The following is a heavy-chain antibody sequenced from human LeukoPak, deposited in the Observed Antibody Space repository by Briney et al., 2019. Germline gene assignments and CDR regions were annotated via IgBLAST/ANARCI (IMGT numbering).Heavy chain of an antibody. D-gene: IGHD1-26*01. J-gene: IGHJ6*02. CDR3: ARDPRDVGGYYYYVMDV. CDR2: ISAYNGNT. CDR1: GYTFTSYG. Sequence: ASVKVSCKASGYTFTSYGVSWVRQAPGQGLEWMGWISAYNGNTNYAQKLQGRVTMTTDTSTSTAYMELRSLRSDDTAAYYCARDPRDVGGYYYYVMDVWGQGTTVTVSS. V-gene: IGHV1-18*01.